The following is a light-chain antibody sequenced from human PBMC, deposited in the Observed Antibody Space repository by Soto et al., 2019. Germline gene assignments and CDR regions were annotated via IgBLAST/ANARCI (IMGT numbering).Light chain of an antibody. CDR3: RKYNSAPFT. CDR1: HGISNY. CDR2: AAS. V-gene: IGKV1-27*01. J-gene: IGKJ3*01. Sequence: DIQMTQSPSSLSASVGDRVTITCRASHGISNYLAWYQQKPGKVPKLLIYAASTLQSGVPSRLSGSGSGTDFTLTISSLQPEDVATYYCRKYNSAPFTFGPGTKVDIK.